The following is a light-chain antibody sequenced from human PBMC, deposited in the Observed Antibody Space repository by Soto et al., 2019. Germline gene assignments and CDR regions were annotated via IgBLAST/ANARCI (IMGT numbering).Light chain of an antibody. J-gene: IGKJ3*01. Sequence: DIVLTQSPGTLSLSPGERATLSCRASQSVSSKYLAWYQQKPGQAPRVLIYGASIRATGIPERFSGGGYGTDFTLPITRLEPEDFAVYYCQQYGSSLFTFGPGTEVDIK. CDR2: GAS. CDR1: QSVSSKY. CDR3: QQYGSSLFT. V-gene: IGKV3-20*01.